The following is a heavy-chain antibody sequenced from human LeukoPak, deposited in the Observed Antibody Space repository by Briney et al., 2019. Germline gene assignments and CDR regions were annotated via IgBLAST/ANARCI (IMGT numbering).Heavy chain of an antibody. Sequence: GGSLRLSCAGSGFTFSSYAMSWVRQAPGKGLEGGSAISGSGGSTYYADSVKGRFTISRDNSKNPPYLQMNSLRAEDTAVYYCARDFGGSGSMVRGVINWFDPWGQGTLVTVSS. V-gene: IGHV3-23*01. CDR1: GFTFSSYA. CDR2: ISGSGGST. J-gene: IGHJ5*02. D-gene: IGHD3-10*01. CDR3: ARDFGGSGSMVRGVINWFDP.